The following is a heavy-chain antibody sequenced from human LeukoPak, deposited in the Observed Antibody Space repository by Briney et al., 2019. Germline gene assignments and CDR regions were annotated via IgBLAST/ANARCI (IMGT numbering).Heavy chain of an antibody. V-gene: IGHV1-46*01. J-gene: IGHJ5*02. D-gene: IGHD2-15*01. CDR2: INPSGGST. Sequence: ASVKVSCKASGYTFTSYDINWVRQATGQGLEWMGIINPSGGSTSYAEKFQGRVIMTRDMSTSTDYMELSSLISEDTAVYYCARDNSMGGRGWWFDPWGQGTLVTVSS. CDR3: ARDNSMGGRGWWFDP. CDR1: GYTFTSYD.